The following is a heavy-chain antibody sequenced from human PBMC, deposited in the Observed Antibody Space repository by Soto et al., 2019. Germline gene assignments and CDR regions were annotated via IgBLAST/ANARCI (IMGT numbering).Heavy chain of an antibody. J-gene: IGHJ5*02. CDR2: ANDRGSR. Sequence: SETLSLTCAVYGGSFSGYFWSWLRQPPGKGLGWFAEANDRGSRNYNPSLRGRLTMSLDTSKNQFSLRLSSVTSADTAVYYCARGLAPTIFGTVPTPNWFDPWGQGTLVTVSS. CDR3: ARGLAPTIFGTVPTPNWFDP. V-gene: IGHV4-34*01. CDR1: GGSFSGYF. D-gene: IGHD3-3*01.